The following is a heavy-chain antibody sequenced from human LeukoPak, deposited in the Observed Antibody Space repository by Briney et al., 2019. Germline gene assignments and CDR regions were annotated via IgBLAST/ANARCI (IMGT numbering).Heavy chain of an antibody. CDR2: IYYSGST. V-gene: IGHV4-59*08. CDR3: ARQSGSYYYYMDV. CDR1: GGSISNYY. D-gene: IGHD1-26*01. J-gene: IGHJ6*03. Sequence: SETLSLTCTVSGGSISNYYWTWIRQSPGKGLEWIGYIYYSGSTNYNPSLKSRVTISVDTSKNQFSLKLSSVTAADTAVYYCARQSGSYYYYMDVWGKGTTVTISS.